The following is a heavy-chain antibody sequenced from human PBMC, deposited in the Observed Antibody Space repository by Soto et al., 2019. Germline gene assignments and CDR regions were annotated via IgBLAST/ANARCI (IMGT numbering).Heavy chain of an antibody. D-gene: IGHD3-9*01. Sequence: SETLSLTCTVSGGSISSSSYYWGWIRQPPGKGLEWIGSIYYSGSTYYNPSLKSRVTISVDTSKNQFSLKLSSVTAADTAVYYCARDRMGNYDILTGLKNTYGMDVWGQGTTVTVSS. J-gene: IGHJ6*02. CDR3: ARDRMGNYDILTGLKNTYGMDV. CDR2: IYYSGST. V-gene: IGHV4-39*02. CDR1: GGSISSSSYY.